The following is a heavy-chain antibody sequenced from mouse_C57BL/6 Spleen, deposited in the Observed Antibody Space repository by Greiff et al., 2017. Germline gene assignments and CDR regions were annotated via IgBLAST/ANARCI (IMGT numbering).Heavy chain of an antibody. V-gene: IGHV5-12*01. Sequence: DVMLVESGGGLVQPGGSLKLSCAASGFTFSDYYMYWVRQTPEKRLEWVAYISNGGGSTYYPDTVKGRFTISRDNAKNTLYLQMSRLKAEDTAMYCCARRDYYGSTYAFAYWGQGTLVTVSA. CDR3: ARRDYYGSTYAFAY. CDR1: GFTFSDYY. CDR2: ISNGGGST. J-gene: IGHJ3*01. D-gene: IGHD1-1*01.